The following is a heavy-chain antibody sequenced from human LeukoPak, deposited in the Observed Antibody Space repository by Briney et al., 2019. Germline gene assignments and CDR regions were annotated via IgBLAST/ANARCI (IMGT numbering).Heavy chain of an antibody. D-gene: IGHD3-22*01. CDR3: ARDSRHYDSSGYYYGWFDP. V-gene: IGHV3-21*01. CDR2: ISSSSSYI. Sequence: GGSLRLSCAASGFTFSSYGMHWVRQAPGKGLEWVSSISSSSSYIYYADSVKGRFTISRDNAKNSLYLQMNSLRAEDTAVYYCARDSRHYDSSGYYYGWFDPWGQGTLVTVSS. CDR1: GFTFSSYG. J-gene: IGHJ5*02.